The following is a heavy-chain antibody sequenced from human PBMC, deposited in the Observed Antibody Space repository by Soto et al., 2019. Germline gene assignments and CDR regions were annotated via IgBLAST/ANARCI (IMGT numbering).Heavy chain of an antibody. CDR1: AFTFSSYA. J-gene: IGHJ4*02. CDR3: AKDWGRVGVFDY. Sequence: EVQLLESGGGLVQPGGSLRLSCAASAFTFSSYAMSWVRQAPGKGLEWVSAISGSGGSTYYADSVKGRFTISRDNSKNTRYLQMNSLRAEDTAVYYFAKDWGRVGVFDYWGLGTLVTVSS. D-gene: IGHD3-16*01. V-gene: IGHV3-23*01. CDR2: ISGSGGST.